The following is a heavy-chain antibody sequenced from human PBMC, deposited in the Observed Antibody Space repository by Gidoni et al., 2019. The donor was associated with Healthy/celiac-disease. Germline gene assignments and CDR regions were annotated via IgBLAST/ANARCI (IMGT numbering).Heavy chain of an antibody. D-gene: IGHD6-13*01. J-gene: IGHJ6*02. V-gene: IGHV4-4*02. CDR1: GGSISSSNW. CDR3: ARGGIAAAGTTYYYYYGMDV. CDR2: IYHSGST. Sequence: QVQLQESGPGLVKPSGTLSLTCAVSGGSISSSNWLSWVRQPPGKGLEWIGEIYHSGSTNYNPSLKSRVTISVDKSKNQFSLKLSSVTAADTAVYYCARGGIAAAGTTYYYYYGMDVWGQGTTVTVSS.